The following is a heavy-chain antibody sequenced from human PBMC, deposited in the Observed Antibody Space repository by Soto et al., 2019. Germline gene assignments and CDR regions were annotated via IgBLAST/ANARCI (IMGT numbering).Heavy chain of an antibody. V-gene: IGHV1-69*12. CDR2: IIPIFGTA. CDR3: ARGAIEAMVYATRTYYGMDV. Sequence: QVQLVQSGAEVKKPGSSVKVSCKASGGTFSSYAISWVRQAPGQGLEWMGGIIPIFGTANYAQKFQGRVTITADESTSTAYRELSSLRSEDTAVYYCARGAIEAMVYATRTYYGMDVWGQGTTVTVSS. J-gene: IGHJ6*02. CDR1: GGTFSSYA. D-gene: IGHD2-8*01.